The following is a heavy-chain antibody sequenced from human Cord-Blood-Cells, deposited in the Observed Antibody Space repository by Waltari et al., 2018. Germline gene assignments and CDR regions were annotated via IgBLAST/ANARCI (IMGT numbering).Heavy chain of an antibody. Sequence: QVQLQQWGAGLLKPSETLSLTCAVYGGSFSGYYWSWIRQPPGKGLEWIGEINHSGSTNYNPSLKSRVTISVDTSKNQFFLKLSSVTAADTAVYYCARKCSSSDGGGFDYWGQGTLVTVSS. V-gene: IGHV4-34*01. D-gene: IGHD6-6*01. CDR1: GGSFSGYY. J-gene: IGHJ4*02. CDR3: ARKCSSSDGGGFDY. CDR2: INHSGST.